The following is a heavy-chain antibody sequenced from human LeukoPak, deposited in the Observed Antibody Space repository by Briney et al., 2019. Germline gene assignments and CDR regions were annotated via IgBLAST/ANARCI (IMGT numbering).Heavy chain of an antibody. D-gene: IGHD3-3*01. CDR2: IYFSGST. V-gene: IGHV4-59*01. CDR1: GGSIRSYY. J-gene: IGHJ4*02. Sequence: SETLSLTCTVSGGSIRSYYWSWIRQPPGKGLEWIGYIYFSGSTSYNPSLKSRVTISVDRSKNQFSLKLSSVAAADTAVYYCARSYDTNFDYWGQGTLVAVSS. CDR3: ARSYDTNFDY.